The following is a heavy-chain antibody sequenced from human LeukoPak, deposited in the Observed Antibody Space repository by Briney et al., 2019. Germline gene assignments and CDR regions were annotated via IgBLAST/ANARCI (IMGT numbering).Heavy chain of an antibody. V-gene: IGHV1-69*04. D-gene: IGHD3-22*01. CDR1: GGTFSSYA. CDR3: ARDRRNYYDSSGYYYSFDY. CDR2: IIPILGIA. J-gene: IGHJ4*02. Sequence: SVKVSCKASGGTFSSYAISWVRQAPGQGPEWMGRIIPILGIANYAQKFQGRVTITADKSTSTAYMELSSLRSEDTAVYYCARDRRNYYDSSGYYYSFDYWGRGTLVTVSS.